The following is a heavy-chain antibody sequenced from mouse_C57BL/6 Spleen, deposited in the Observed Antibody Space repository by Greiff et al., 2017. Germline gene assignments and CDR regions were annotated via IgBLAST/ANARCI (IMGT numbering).Heavy chain of an antibody. J-gene: IGHJ4*01. D-gene: IGHD3-2*02. CDR2: ISDGGSYT. V-gene: IGHV5-4*01. CDR3: ARDRVTAQATGAMYY. Sequence: EVKLMESGGGLVKPGGSLKLSCAASGFTFSSYAMSWVRQTPEKRLEWVATISDGGSYTYYPDNVKGRFTISRDNAKNNLYLQMSHLKSEDTAMYYCARDRVTAQATGAMYYWGQGTSVTVAS. CDR1: GFTFSSYA.